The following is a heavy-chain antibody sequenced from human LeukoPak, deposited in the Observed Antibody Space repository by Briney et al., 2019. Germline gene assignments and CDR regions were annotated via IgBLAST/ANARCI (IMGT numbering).Heavy chain of an antibody. D-gene: IGHD5-18*01. CDR3: ARDGSFGYSYGSDY. CDR1: GYTFTGYY. J-gene: IGHJ4*02. V-gene: IGHV1-2*06. Sequence: ASVKVSCKASGYTFTGYYMHWVRQAPGQGLEWMGRINPNGGGTNYAQKFQGRVTMTRDTSISTAYMELSRLRSDDTAVYYCARDGSFGYSYGSDYWGQGTLVTVSS. CDR2: INPNGGGT.